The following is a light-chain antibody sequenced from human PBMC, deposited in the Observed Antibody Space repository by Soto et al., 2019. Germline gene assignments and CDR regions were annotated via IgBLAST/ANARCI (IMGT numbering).Light chain of an antibody. CDR1: QSIDSY. Sequence: DLQMTQSPSSLSASVGDRVTITCRASQSIDSYLNWYQQKPGKAPNLLIYAASSLQSGVPSRFSGSGSGTDFILTISSLQPEDFATYYCQQSYSAPRTFGQGTKVEIK. CDR3: QQSYSAPRT. J-gene: IGKJ1*01. V-gene: IGKV1-39*01. CDR2: AAS.